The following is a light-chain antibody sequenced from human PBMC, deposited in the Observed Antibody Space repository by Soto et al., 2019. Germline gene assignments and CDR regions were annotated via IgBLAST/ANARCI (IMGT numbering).Light chain of an antibody. V-gene: IGKV3-20*01. J-gene: IGKJ1*01. CDR2: GAS. CDR1: QSVSSSY. CDR3: QQYNTYST. Sequence: EIVLTQSPGTLSLSPGERATLSCRASQSVSSSYLAWYQQKPGQAPRLLIYGASTRATGISARFSGSGSGTEFTLTISSLQPDDFATYYCQQYNTYSTFGQGTKVDIK.